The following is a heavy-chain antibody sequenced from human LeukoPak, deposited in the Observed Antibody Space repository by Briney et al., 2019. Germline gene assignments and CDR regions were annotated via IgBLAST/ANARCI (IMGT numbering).Heavy chain of an antibody. Sequence: PSETLSLTCTVSSGSIRSSSYYWGWIRQPPGKGLEWIGSIYHSGSTYYNPSLKSRVTISVDTSKNQFSLRLSSVTAVDTAVYYCARVGPILGAAWVDYWGQGTLVSVSS. CDR2: IYHSGST. D-gene: IGHD3-3*02. CDR1: SGSIRSSSYY. CDR3: ARVGPILGAAWVDY. J-gene: IGHJ4*02. V-gene: IGHV4-39*07.